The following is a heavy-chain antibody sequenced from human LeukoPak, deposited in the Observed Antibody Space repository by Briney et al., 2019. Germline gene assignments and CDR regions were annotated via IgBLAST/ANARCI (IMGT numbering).Heavy chain of an antibody. Sequence: SETLSLTFSVSGGSISSSSYYWGSVRPPPGKRMGWSGSIYYSGRTFSNPSLKSRVTISVDTSKNQFSLKLSSVTAADTAVYYCARLRGSGCGARDYWGQGTLVTVSS. CDR2: IYYSGRT. V-gene: IGHV4-39*01. CDR1: GGSISSSSYY. D-gene: IGHD3-10*01. CDR3: ARLRGSGCGARDY. J-gene: IGHJ4*02.